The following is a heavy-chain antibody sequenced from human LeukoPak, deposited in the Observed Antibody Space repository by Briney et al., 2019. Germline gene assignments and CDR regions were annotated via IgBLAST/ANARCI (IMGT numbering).Heavy chain of an antibody. V-gene: IGHV3-30*02. D-gene: IGHD3-22*01. Sequence: GGSLRLSCAASGFTFSSYGMHWVRQAPGKGLEWVAFIRYDGSNKYYADSVKGRFTISRDNSKNTLYLQMNSLRAEDTAVYYCAKAGAPYYDSSGYSPGYYYYYYMDVWGKGTTVTVSS. CDR3: AKAGAPYYDSSGYSPGYYYYYYMDV. CDR2: IRYDGSNK. CDR1: GFTFSSYG. J-gene: IGHJ6*03.